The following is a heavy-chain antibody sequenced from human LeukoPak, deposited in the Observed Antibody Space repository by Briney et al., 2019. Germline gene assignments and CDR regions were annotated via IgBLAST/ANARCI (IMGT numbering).Heavy chain of an antibody. J-gene: IGHJ3*02. D-gene: IGHD2-15*01. Sequence: GASVKVSCKVSGYTLTELSMHWVRQAPGKGLEWMGGFDPEDGETIYAQKFQGRVTMTEDTSTDTAYMELSSLRSEDTAVYYCATASWLVVVAGRAFDIWGQGTMVTVSS. CDR3: ATASWLVVVAGRAFDI. CDR2: FDPEDGET. CDR1: GYTLTELS. V-gene: IGHV1-24*01.